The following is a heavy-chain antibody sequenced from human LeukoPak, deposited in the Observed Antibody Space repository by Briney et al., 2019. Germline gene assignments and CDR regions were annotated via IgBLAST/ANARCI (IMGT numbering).Heavy chain of an antibody. Sequence: GGALRLSCAASGFTFSSYWMHWVRQTPGKGLLWVSRINTDGRITDYADSVRGRFTISRDNARNTLYLQMTSLRPEDTAVYYCARDLRGARDYWAQGTLVTVSS. CDR3: ARDLRGARDY. V-gene: IGHV3-74*01. CDR2: INTDGRIT. J-gene: IGHJ4*02. D-gene: IGHD1-26*01. CDR1: GFTFSSYW.